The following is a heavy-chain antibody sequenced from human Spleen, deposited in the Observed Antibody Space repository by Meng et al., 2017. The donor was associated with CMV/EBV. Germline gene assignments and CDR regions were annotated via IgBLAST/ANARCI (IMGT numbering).Heavy chain of an antibody. CDR3: SYGDYYYYGMDV. Sequence: GESLKISCVGSGYTVNSYGMTWVRQAPGKGLEWVSSVSDSGAKTYYADSVKGRFTISRDNAKNSLYLQMNSLRAEDTAVYYCSYGDYYYYGMDVWGQGTTVTVSS. J-gene: IGHJ6*02. D-gene: IGHD5-18*01. CDR2: VSDSGAKT. V-gene: IGHV3-21*01. CDR1: GYTVNSYG.